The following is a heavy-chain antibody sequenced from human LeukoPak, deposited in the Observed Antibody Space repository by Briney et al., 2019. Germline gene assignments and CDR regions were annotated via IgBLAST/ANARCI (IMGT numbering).Heavy chain of an antibody. CDR2: IYTSGST. D-gene: IGHD2-2*01. CDR1: GGSISHYY. V-gene: IGHV4-4*07. CDR3: ARDVIDLGYCSSTSCYWGYWFDP. J-gene: IGHJ5*02. Sequence: PSETLSLTCTVSGGSISHYYWSWIRQPAGKGLEWIGRIYTSGSTNYNPSLKSRVTISVDTSKNQFSLKLSSVTAADTAVYYCARDVIDLGYCSSTSCYWGYWFDPWGQGTLVTVSS.